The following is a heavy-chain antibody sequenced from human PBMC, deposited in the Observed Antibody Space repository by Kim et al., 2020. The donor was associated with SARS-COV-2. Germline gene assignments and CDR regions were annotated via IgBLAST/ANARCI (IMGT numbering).Heavy chain of an antibody. D-gene: IGHD2-2*01. CDR2: FDPEDGET. CDR1: GYTLTELS. V-gene: IGHV1-24*01. CDR3: ATIGTHQLLPWGDFDY. J-gene: IGHJ4*02. Sequence: ASVKVSCKVSGYTLTELSMHWVRQAPGKGLEWMGGFDPEDGETIYAQKFQGRVTMTEDTSTDTAYMELSSLRSEDTAVYYCATIGTHQLLPWGDFDYWGQGTLVTVSS.